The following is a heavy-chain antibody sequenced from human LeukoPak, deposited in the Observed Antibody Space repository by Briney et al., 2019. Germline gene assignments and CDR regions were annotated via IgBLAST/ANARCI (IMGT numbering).Heavy chain of an antibody. D-gene: IGHD3-16*02. V-gene: IGHV4-34*01. CDR1: GGSFSGYY. Sequence: SETLSLTCAVYGGSFSGYYWSWIRQPPGKGLEWIGEINHSGSTNYNPSLKSRVTISVDTSKNQFSLKLSSVTAADTAVYYCARRGAPNDYVWGSYPPPIYYFDYWGQGTLVTVSS. CDR3: ARRGAPNDYVWGSYPPPIYYFDY. CDR2: INHSGST. J-gene: IGHJ4*02.